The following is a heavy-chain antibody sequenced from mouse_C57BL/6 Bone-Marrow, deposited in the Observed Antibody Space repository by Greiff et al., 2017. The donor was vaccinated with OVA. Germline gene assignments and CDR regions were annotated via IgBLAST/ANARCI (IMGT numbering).Heavy chain of an antibody. J-gene: IGHJ3*01. CDR3: ARLAVRRYVGYYEGIAY. D-gene: IGHD2-3*01. CDR1: GYTFTSYW. Sequence: QVQLQQPGAELVKPGASVKMSCKASGYTFTSYWITWVKQRPGQGLEWIGDIYPGSGSTNYNEKFKSKATLTVDTSSSTAYMQLSSLTSEAAAVFCKARLAVRRYVGYYEGIAYWGQGTLVTVSA. CDR2: IYPGSGST. V-gene: IGHV1-55*01.